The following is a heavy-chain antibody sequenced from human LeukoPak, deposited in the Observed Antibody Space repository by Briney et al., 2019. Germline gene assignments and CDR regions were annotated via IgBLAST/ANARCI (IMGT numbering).Heavy chain of an antibody. CDR2: IIPILGIA. CDR1: GGTFSSYA. J-gene: IGHJ4*02. Sequence: SVKVSCKASGGTFSSYAISWVRQAPGQGLEWMGRIIPILGIANYAQKFQGRVTITADKSTSTAYMELSRLRSDDTAVYYCARTPLLSSSSPLYYFDYWGQGTLVTVSS. V-gene: IGHV1-69*04. D-gene: IGHD6-6*01. CDR3: ARTPLLSSSSPLYYFDY.